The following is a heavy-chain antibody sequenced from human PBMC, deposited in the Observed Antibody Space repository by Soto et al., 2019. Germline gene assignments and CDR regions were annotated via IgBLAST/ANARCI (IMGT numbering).Heavy chain of an antibody. Sequence: SQTLSLTCIVSGGSVSSNIYYWTWIRQHPGKGPEWIGHIYYSGSTYYNPSLKSRVTISVDTSKNQFSPKLSSVTAADTAVYYCARSARQWPWINWFGPWGPGTLVIVYS. CDR1: GGSVSSNIYY. D-gene: IGHD6-19*01. V-gene: IGHV4-39*01. J-gene: IGHJ5*02. CDR3: ARSARQWPWINWFGP. CDR2: IYYSGST.